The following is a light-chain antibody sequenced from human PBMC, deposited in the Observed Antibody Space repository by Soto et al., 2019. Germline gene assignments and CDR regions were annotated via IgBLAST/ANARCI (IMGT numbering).Light chain of an antibody. CDR2: ESD. CDR3: GTWDSSLSAGV. J-gene: IGLJ2*01. CDR1: SSNIENNY. V-gene: IGLV1-51*02. Sequence: QSVLTQPPSVSGAPGQKVTISCSGRSSNIENNYVSWYQQLPGTAPKLLIYESDKRPSGIPDRFSGSKSGTSATLGITGLQTGDEADYYCGTWDSSLSAGVFGGGTKVTVL.